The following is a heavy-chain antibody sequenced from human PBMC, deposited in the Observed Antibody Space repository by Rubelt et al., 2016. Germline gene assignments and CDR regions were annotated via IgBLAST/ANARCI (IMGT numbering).Heavy chain of an antibody. CDR3: ARVAGAEYFQH. D-gene: IGHD2-21*01. J-gene: IGHJ1*01. CDR1: GYTFTSYY. V-gene: IGHV1-46*01. Sequence: VQSGAEVKKPGASVKVSCKASGYTFTSYYMHWVRQAPGQGLEWMGIINPSGGSTSYAQKFQGRVTMTRDTSTSTVYMELSSLRSDDTAVYYCARVAGAEYFQHWGQGTLVTVSS. CDR2: INPSGGST.